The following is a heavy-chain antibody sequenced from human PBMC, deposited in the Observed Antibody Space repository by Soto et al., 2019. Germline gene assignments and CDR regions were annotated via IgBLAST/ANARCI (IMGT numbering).Heavy chain of an antibody. D-gene: IGHD6-19*01. CDR2: ISSSSSTI. J-gene: IGHJ4*02. CDR1: GFTFSSYS. V-gene: IGHV3-48*01. Sequence: GGSLRLSCAASGFTFSSYSMNWVRQAPGKGLEWVSYISSSSSTIYYADSVKGRFTISRDNAKNSLYLQMNSLRAEDTAVYYCARRGLIAVAGSFDYWGQGTLVTVSS. CDR3: ARRGLIAVAGSFDY.